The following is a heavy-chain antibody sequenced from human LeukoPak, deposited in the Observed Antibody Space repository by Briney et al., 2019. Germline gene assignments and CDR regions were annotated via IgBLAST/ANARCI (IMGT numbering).Heavy chain of an antibody. CDR2: INHSGST. Sequence: SETLSLTCAGYGGSFSGYYWSWIRQPPGKGLEWIGEINHSGSTNYNPSLKNRVTISVDTSKNQFSLKLSSVTAANTAVYYCARSRRDIVVVVAAARGGYFDYWGQGTLVTVSS. J-gene: IGHJ4*02. CDR1: GGSFSGYY. V-gene: IGHV4-34*01. D-gene: IGHD2-15*01. CDR3: ARSRRDIVVVVAAARGGYFDY.